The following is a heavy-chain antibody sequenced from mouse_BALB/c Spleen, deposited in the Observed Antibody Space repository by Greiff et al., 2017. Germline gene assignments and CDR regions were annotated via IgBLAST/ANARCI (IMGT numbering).Heavy chain of an antibody. V-gene: IGHV3-8*02. D-gene: IGHD1-1*01. CDR1: GDSITSGY. CDR2: ISYRGST. CDR3: ARYDGSSPFAY. J-gene: IGHJ3*01. Sequence: EVQLQESGPSLVKPSQTLSLTCSVTGDSITSGYWNWVRQFPGNKLEYMGYISYRGSTYYNPPLKRRIPITRDTSKNQYYLQLNTVTTEDTATYYCARYDGSSPFAYWGQGTRVTVSA.